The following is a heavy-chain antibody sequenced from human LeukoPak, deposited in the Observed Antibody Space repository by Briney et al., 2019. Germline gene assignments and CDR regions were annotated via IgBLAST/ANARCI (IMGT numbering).Heavy chain of an antibody. D-gene: IGHD5-18*01. CDR3: TTDTPGYSYGNAHDY. J-gene: IGHJ4*02. CDR1: GFTFSNAW. V-gene: IGHV3-15*01. Sequence: PGGSLRLSCAASGFTFSNAWMSWVRQAPGKGLEWVGRIKSKTDGGTTDYAAPVKGRFTISRDDSKNTLYLQMNSLKTEDTAAYYCTTDTPGYSYGNAHDYWGQGTLVTVSS. CDR2: IKSKTDGGTT.